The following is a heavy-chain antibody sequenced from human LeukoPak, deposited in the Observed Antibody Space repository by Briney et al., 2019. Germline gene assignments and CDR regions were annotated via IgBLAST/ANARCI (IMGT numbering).Heavy chain of an antibody. CDR1: GFTFSSYA. CDR3: ARDVLLWFGAESYGMDV. CDR2: ISYDGSNK. J-gene: IGHJ6*02. Sequence: GGSLRLSCAASGFTFSSYAMHWVRQAPGKGLEWVAVISYDGSNKYYADSVKGRFTISRDNSKNTLYLQMNSLRAEDTAVYYCARDVLLWFGAESYGMDVWGQGTTVTVSS. D-gene: IGHD3-10*01. V-gene: IGHV3-30-3*01.